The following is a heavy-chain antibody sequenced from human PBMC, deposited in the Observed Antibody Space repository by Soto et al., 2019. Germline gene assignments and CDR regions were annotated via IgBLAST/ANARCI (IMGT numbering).Heavy chain of an antibody. J-gene: IGHJ4*02. CDR2: IYYSGST. V-gene: IGHV4-31*03. CDR1: GGSISSGGYY. D-gene: IGHD3-3*01. CDR3: ARGKEDFWSGYYPPHSLYFDY. Sequence: SETLSLTCTVSGGSISSGGYYWSWIRQHPGKGLEWIGYIYYSGSTYYNPSLKSRVTISVDTSKNQFPLKLSSVTAADTAVYYCARGKEDFWSGYYPPHSLYFDYWGQGTLVTVSS.